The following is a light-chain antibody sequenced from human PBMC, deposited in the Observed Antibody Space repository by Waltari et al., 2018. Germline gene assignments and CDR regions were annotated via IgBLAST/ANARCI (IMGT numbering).Light chain of an antibody. CDR2: RNN. V-gene: IGLV1-44*01. J-gene: IGLJ2*01. CDR3: AAWDDSLNGVV. Sequence: QSVLTQPPSASGTPGQRVTISCSGSSSNIGSNTVNWYQQLPGTAPKLPIFRNNHRPSGVPDRFSGSKSGTSASLAISGLQSEDEADYYCAAWDDSLNGVVFGGGTKLTVL. CDR1: SSNIGSNT.